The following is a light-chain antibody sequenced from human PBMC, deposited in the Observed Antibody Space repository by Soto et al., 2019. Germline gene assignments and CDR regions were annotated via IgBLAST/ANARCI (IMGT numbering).Light chain of an antibody. V-gene: IGKV3-20*01. CDR3: QQYGTSEII. CDR1: QSISSSY. J-gene: IGKJ5*01. Sequence: EIVLTQSPGTLSLSPGERATLSCRASQSISSSYLAWYQQKPGQAPRLLVYGASSRATGIPDRFSGSGPGTDFTLTISRLEPEDFAVFFCQQYGTSEIIFGQGTRLEIK. CDR2: GAS.